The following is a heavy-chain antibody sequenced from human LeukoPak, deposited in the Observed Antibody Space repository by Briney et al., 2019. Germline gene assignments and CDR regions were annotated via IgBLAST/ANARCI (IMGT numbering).Heavy chain of an antibody. CDR2: ITLSRTTI. J-gene: IGHJ4*02. CDR1: GFTFSNYN. CDR3: ARVPYDYVWGSYRHYYFDY. V-gene: IGHV3-48*04. D-gene: IGHD3-16*02. Sequence: GGSLRLSCAASGFTFSNYNMNWVRQAPGKGLEWVAYITLSRTTIYYADSVKGRFTISRDNAKNSLYLQMNSLRAEDTALYYCARVPYDYVWGSYRHYYFDYWGQGTLVTVSS.